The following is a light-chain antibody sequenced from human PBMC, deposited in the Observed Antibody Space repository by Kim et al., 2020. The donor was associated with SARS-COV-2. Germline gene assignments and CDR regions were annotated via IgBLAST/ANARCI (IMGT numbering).Light chain of an antibody. J-gene: IGKJ4*01. CDR3: QQSYTKPLT. CDR1: QSISTY. CDR2: AAL. V-gene: IGKV1-39*01. Sequence: AYVGDRVIITCRASQSISTYLKWYQQIPGKPPKVLIYAALSLQSGVSSRFSGSGSGTDFTLTISNLQPEDFATYYCQQSYTKPLTFGGGTKVDIK.